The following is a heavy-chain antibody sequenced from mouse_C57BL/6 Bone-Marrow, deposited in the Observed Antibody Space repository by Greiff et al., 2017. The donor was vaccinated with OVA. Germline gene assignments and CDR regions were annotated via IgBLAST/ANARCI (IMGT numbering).Heavy chain of an antibody. CDR1: GYTFTSYW. V-gene: IGHV1-53*01. Sequence: QVHVKQPGTELVKPGASVKLSCKASGYTFTSYWMHWVRQRPGQGLEWIGNITPSNGGTNYNEKFKSKVTLSVDNSSSTVYMQISRLTSEDSAIYYCTRRNLIYYDCEGVYDYWGQGTTLTVSS. CDR2: ITPSNGGT. J-gene: IGHJ2*01. D-gene: IGHD2-4*01. CDR3: TRRNLIYYDCEGVYDY.